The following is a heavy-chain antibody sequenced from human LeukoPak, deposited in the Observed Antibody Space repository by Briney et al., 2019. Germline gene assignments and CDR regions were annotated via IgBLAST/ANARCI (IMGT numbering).Heavy chain of an antibody. Sequence: GGSLRLSCAASGFTFSSYEMNWVRQAPGKGLEWVSYISSSGSTIYYADSVKGRFTISRDNAKNSLYLQMNSLRAEDTAVYYCARGRAIESSSWYLGYWGQGTLVTVSS. J-gene: IGHJ4*02. CDR3: ARGRAIESSSWYLGY. D-gene: IGHD6-13*01. CDR1: GFTFSSYE. CDR2: ISSSGSTI. V-gene: IGHV3-48*03.